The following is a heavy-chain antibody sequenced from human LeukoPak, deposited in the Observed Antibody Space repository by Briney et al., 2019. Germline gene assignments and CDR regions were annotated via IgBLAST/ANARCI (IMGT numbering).Heavy chain of an antibody. Sequence: SQTLSLTCTVSGGSISSGGYYWSWIRQHPGKGLEWIGYIYYSVSTYYNPSLKSRVTISVDTSKNQFSLKLSSVTAADTAVYYCASSNWKGADYWGQGTLVTVSS. CDR2: IYYSVST. CDR3: ASSNWKGADY. D-gene: IGHD1-1*01. J-gene: IGHJ4*02. CDR1: GGSISSGGYY. V-gene: IGHV4-31*03.